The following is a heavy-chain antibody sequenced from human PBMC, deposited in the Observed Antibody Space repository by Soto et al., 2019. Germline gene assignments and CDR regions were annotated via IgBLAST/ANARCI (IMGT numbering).Heavy chain of an antibody. CDR3: AKVCGGTTTYDYAMDV. D-gene: IGHD1-7*01. J-gene: IGHJ6*02. Sequence: GGSLRLSCAASGFTSSNYAMSWVRQAPGKGLERVSSISGSGGSTDYADSVKGRFTISRDNSKNTLYLQMNSLRAEDTAVYYCAKVCGGTTTYDYAMDVWGQGTTVTVSS. V-gene: IGHV3-23*01. CDR2: ISGSGGST. CDR1: GFTSSNYA.